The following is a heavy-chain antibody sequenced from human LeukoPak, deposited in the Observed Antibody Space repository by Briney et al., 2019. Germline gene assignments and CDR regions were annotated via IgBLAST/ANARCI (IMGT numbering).Heavy chain of an antibody. J-gene: IGHJ3*02. CDR3: AREDDYYGSGDDAFDI. D-gene: IGHD3-10*01. V-gene: IGHV1-18*01. Sequence: ASVKVSCKASGYTFTSYGISWVRQALGQGLEWMGWISAYNGNTNYAQKLQGRVTMTTDTSTSTAYMELRSLRSDDTAVYYCAREDDYYGSGDDAFDIWGQGTMVTVSS. CDR2: ISAYNGNT. CDR1: GYTFTSYG.